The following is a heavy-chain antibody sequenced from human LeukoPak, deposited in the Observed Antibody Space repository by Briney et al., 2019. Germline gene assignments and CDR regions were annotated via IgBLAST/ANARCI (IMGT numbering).Heavy chain of an antibody. V-gene: IGHV5-51*01. CDR1: GYIFTSYW. CDR2: IYPGDSDT. J-gene: IGHJ4*02. Sequence: GASLKISCKGSGYIFTSYWIGWVRQLPGKGLEWMGIIYPGDSDTRYSPSFQGQVTISADKSISTAYLQWSSLKASDTAMYYCARRIAAAGTSYFDYWGQGTLVTVSS. D-gene: IGHD6-13*01. CDR3: ARRIAAAGTSYFDY.